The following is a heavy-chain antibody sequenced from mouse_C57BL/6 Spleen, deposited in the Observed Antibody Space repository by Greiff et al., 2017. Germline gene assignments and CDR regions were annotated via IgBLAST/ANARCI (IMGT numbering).Heavy chain of an antibody. Sequence: ESGPGLVKPSQSLSLTCSVTGYSITSGYYWNWIRQFPGNKLEWTGYISYDGSNNYNPSLKNRISITRDTSKNQFFLKLNSVTTEDTATYYCSSFAYWGQGTLVTVSA. CDR1: GYSITSGYY. CDR3: SSFAY. J-gene: IGHJ3*01. CDR2: ISYDGSN. V-gene: IGHV3-6*01.